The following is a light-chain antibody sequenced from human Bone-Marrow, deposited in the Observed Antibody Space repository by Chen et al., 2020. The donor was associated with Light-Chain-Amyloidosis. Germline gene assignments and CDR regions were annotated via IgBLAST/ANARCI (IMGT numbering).Light chain of an antibody. J-gene: IGLJ3*02. CDR3: QVWDRSSDRPV. CDR2: DDS. CDR1: NIGSTS. V-gene: IGLV3-21*02. Sequence: SYVLTQPPSVSVAPGQTGTIASGGNNIGSTSVHWYQQTPGQAPLLVVYDDSYRPSGIPERFAGSNSGNTATLTISRVEAGDEADYYCQVWDRSSDRPVFGGGTKLTVL.